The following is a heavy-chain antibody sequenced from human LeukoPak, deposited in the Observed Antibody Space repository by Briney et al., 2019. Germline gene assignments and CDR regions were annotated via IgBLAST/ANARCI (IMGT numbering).Heavy chain of an antibody. CDR1: GFTFSSYG. J-gene: IGHJ3*02. CDR2: ISYDGSNK. CDR3: EKEDTAMVSHAFDI. V-gene: IGHV3-30*18. D-gene: IGHD5-18*01. Sequence: GGSLRLSCAASGFTFSSYGMHWGRQAPGTGLERVAVISYDGSNKYYADSVKGRFTISRDSSQNTLFLQMNSLRAEDTAVYYCEKEDTAMVSHAFDIWGQGTMVTVSS.